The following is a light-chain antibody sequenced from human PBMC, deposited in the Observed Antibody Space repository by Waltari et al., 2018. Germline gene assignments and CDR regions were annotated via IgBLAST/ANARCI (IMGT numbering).Light chain of an antibody. J-gene: IGLJ3*02. CDR3: SSYTIPYTRV. CDR1: SSDIGANNY. Sequence: QSALTQPASVSGSPGQSITISCTGPSSDIGANNYVSWYRQHPGKAPKLILYHVTTRPSGVSSRFSGSKSGNTASLTISGLQAEDEADYFCSSYTIPYTRVFGGGTKLTVL. V-gene: IGLV2-14*01. CDR2: HVT.